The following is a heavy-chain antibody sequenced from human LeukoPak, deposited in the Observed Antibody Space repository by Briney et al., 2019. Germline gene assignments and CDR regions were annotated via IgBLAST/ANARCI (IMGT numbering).Heavy chain of an antibody. D-gene: IGHD2-21*02. CDR3: AKLPYCGGDCYSGYFDY. CDR1: AFTFSSYG. V-gene: IGHV3-30*02. J-gene: IGHJ4*02. CDR2: IQYDRTNE. Sequence: GGSLRLSCAASAFTFSSYGMHWVRQAPGKGLEWVAYIQYDRTNEQYAHSVKGRFRISRDNSNNILYLQMNSLRTEDTAVHYCAKLPYCGGDCYSGYFDYWGQGTLVTVSS.